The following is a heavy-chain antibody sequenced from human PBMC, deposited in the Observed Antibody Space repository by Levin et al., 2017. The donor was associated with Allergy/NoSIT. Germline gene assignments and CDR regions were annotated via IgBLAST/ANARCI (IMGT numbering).Heavy chain of an antibody. Sequence: GGSLRLSCAASGFTFDDYGMSWVRQAPGKGLEWVSGINWNGGSTGYADSVKGRFTISRDNAKNSLYLQMNSLRAEDTALYHCARCGPESLSIGSAAAPVDVWGKGTTVTVSS. CDR1: GFTFDDYG. CDR2: INWNGGST. D-gene: IGHD2-2*01. CDR3: ARCGPESLSIGSAAAPVDV. V-gene: IGHV3-20*01. J-gene: IGHJ6*04.